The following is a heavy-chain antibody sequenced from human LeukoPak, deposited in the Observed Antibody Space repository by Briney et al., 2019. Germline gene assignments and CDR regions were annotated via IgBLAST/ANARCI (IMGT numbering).Heavy chain of an antibody. Sequence: SETLSLTCTVSGGSISSYYWSWLRQPAGKGLEWIGRIYTSGSTNYNPSLKSRVTMSVDTSKNQFSLKLSSVTAADTAVYYCARGRYYDYVWGSYRFDYWGQGTLVTVSS. CDR1: GGSISSYY. V-gene: IGHV4-4*07. D-gene: IGHD3-16*02. J-gene: IGHJ4*02. CDR2: IYTSGST. CDR3: ARGRYYDYVWGSYRFDY.